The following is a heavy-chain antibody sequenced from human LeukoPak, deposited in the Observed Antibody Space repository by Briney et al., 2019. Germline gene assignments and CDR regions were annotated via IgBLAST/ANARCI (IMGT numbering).Heavy chain of an antibody. CDR3: ARGVSGWYYFDY. CDR2: INHSGST. Sequence: SETLSLTCAVYGGSFSGYYWSWIRQPPGKGLEWTGEINHSGSTNYNPSLKSRVTISVDTSKNQFSLKLSSVTAADTAVYYCARGVSGWYYFDYWGQGTLVTVSS. D-gene: IGHD6-19*01. V-gene: IGHV4-34*01. J-gene: IGHJ4*02. CDR1: GGSFSGYY.